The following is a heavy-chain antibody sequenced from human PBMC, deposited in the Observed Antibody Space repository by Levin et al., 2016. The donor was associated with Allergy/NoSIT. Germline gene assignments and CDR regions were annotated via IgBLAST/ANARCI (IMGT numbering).Heavy chain of an antibody. J-gene: IGHJ4*02. V-gene: IGHV3-74*01. D-gene: IGHD5-18*01. CDR3: AGDYSYGYPPSYY. Sequence: GESLKISCAASGLDFSSYWMHWVRQAPGKGLEWVSHISNDGGTTNYADSVKGRFSISRDNAKNTLYLQMNSLRAEDTAIYYCAGDYSYGYPPSYYWGQGTLVTVSS. CDR2: ISNDGGTT. CDR1: GLDFSSYW.